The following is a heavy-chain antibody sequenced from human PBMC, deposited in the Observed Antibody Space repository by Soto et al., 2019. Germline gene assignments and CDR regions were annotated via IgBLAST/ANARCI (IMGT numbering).Heavy chain of an antibody. Sequence: EVQLVESGGGLVQPGGSLRLSCAASGFTFSSYSMNWVRQAPGKGLEWVSYISSSSSTIYYADSVKGRFTISRDNAKNSLYLQMNSLRDEDTSVYYCASSTKTWFDPWGQGTLVTVSS. V-gene: IGHV3-48*02. CDR1: GFTFSSYS. CDR2: ISSSSSTI. CDR3: ASSTKTWFDP. D-gene: IGHD3-3*02. J-gene: IGHJ5*02.